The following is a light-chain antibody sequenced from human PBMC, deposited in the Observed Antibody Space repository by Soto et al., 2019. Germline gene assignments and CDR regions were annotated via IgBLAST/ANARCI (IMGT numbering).Light chain of an antibody. CDR1: QSVSSSY. V-gene: IGKV3-20*01. CDR2: GAS. CDR3: HQYGSSPWT. Sequence: EIVLSQSPGTLSLSPGERATLSCRASQSVSSSYLAWYQQKPGQAPRLLIYGASSRATGIPDRFSGSGSGTDFTLTISRLEPEDFAVYYCHQYGSSPWTFGQGSIVDVK. J-gene: IGKJ1*01.